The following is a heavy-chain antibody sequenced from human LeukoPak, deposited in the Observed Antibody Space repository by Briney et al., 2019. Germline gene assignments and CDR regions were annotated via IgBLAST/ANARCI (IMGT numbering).Heavy chain of an antibody. V-gene: IGHV4-34*01. CDR1: GFTFGDYA. D-gene: IGHD3-3*01. CDR3: ARGRPYDFWSGYYRPLGYYYYKDV. Sequence: PGGSLRLSCTASGFTFGDYAMSWFRQPPGKGLEWIGEINHSGSTNYNPSLKSRVTISVDTSKNQFSLKLSSVTAADTAVYYCARGRPYDFWSGYYRPLGYYYYKDVWGKGTTVTVSS. J-gene: IGHJ6*03. CDR2: INHSGST.